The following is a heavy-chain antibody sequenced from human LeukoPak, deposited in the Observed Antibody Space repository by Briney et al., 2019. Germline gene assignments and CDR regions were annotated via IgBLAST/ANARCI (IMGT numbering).Heavy chain of an antibody. CDR2: ISTGSSYI. CDR3: ARDGGGFFDY. CDR1: GFTFNNYS. Sequence: GGSLRLSCAASGFTFNNYSMNWLRQAPGKGLEWVSSISTGSSYIYYTDSVKGRFTFSRDNAKNSLYLQMNNLRAEDTAVYYCARDGGGFFDYWGQGALVTVSS. V-gene: IGHV3-21*01. J-gene: IGHJ4*02. D-gene: IGHD3-16*01.